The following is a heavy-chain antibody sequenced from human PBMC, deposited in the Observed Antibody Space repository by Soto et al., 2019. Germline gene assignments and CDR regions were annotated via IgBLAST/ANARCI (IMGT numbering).Heavy chain of an antibody. CDR3: AKGAGGY. Sequence: QVQLVQSGAEVKKPGASVKVSCKASGYTFTSYAIHWVRQAPGQRLEWMGWINAGNGNTKYSQKFQGRVTITRDTSASTAYVELNSLRSEDTAVYYCAKGAGGYWGQGTLVTVSS. D-gene: IGHD3-16*01. V-gene: IGHV1-3*01. CDR1: GYTFTSYA. CDR2: INAGNGNT. J-gene: IGHJ4*02.